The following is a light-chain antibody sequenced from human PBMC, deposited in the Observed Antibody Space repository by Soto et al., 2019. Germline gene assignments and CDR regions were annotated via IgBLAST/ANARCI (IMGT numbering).Light chain of an antibody. CDR1: SSNIGAGYD. CDR3: QAYDSSLSGFYV. V-gene: IGLV1-40*01. CDR2: GNT. J-gene: IGLJ1*01. Sequence: QSVLTQPPSVSVAPGQRVTISCTGSSSNIGAGYDVHWYQHLPGTAPKLLIYGNTNRPSGVPDRFSGSKSGTSASLAITGLQAEDEADYYCQAYDSSLSGFYVFGTGTKLTVL.